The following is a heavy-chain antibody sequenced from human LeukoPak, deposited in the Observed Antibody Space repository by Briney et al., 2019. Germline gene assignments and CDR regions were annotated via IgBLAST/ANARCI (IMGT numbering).Heavy chain of an antibody. D-gene: IGHD3-22*01. CDR2: ISISGSTI. CDR1: GFTFSSYE. V-gene: IGHV3-48*03. J-gene: IGHJ4*02. CDR3: ARVGSSGYWYYFDY. Sequence: PGGSLRLSCAASGFTFSSYEMNWVRQAPGQGLEGVSYISISGSTIYYADSVKGRFTISRDNAKNSLYLQMNSLRAEDTAVYYCARVGSSGYWYYFDYWGQGTLVTVSS.